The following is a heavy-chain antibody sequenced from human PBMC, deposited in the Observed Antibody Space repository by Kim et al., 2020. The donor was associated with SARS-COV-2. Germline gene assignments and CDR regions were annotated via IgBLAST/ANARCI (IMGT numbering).Heavy chain of an antibody. Sequence: SETLSLTCAVSGGSISGGAYYWSWIRQYSGKGLEWIGYIYHSGSTYYNPSLKSRLAISIDTSKNQFSLKLRSVTAADTAVYYCARDRCSGASCYSSAFDVWGQGTMVTVSS. CDR1: GGSISGGAYY. D-gene: IGHD2-15*01. CDR3: ARDRCSGASCYSSAFDV. V-gene: IGHV4-31*11. J-gene: IGHJ3*01. CDR2: IYHSGST.